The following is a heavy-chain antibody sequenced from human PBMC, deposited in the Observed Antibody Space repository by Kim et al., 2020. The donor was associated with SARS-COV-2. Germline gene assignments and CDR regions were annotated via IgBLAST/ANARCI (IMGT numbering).Heavy chain of an antibody. CDR1: GGSFSGYY. V-gene: IGHV4-34*01. D-gene: IGHD2-15*01. J-gene: IGHJ5*02. CDR3: ARRNWVVVVAATRTDGWFDP. Sequence: SETLSLTCAVYGGSFSGYYWSWIRQPPGKGLEWIGEINHSGSTNYNPSLKSRVTISVDTSKNQFSLKLSSVTAADTAVYYCARRNWVVVVAATRTDGWFDPWGQGTLVTVSS. CDR2: INHSGST.